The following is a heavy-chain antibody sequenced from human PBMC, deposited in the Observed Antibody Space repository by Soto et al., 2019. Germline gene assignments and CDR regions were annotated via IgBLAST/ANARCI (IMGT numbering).Heavy chain of an antibody. Sequence: GASVKVSCKASGGTFSSYAISWVRQAPGQGLEWMGGIIPIFGTANYAQKFQGRVTITADESTSTAYMELSSLRSEDTAVYYCARLRRLQSYYYGMDVWGQGTTVTVSS. CDR3: ARLRRLQSYYYGMDV. CDR1: GGTFSSYA. CDR2: IIPIFGTA. V-gene: IGHV1-69*13. J-gene: IGHJ6*02. D-gene: IGHD4-4*01.